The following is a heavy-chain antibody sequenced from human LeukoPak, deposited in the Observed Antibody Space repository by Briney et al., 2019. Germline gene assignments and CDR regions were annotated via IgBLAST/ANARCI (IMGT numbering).Heavy chain of an antibody. D-gene: IGHD5-18*01. V-gene: IGHV4-30-4*08. CDR1: GGSINSGDFY. CDR3: ATTARHCSDY. Sequence: SETLSLTCTVSGGSINSGDFYWSWIRQPPGKGLEWIGYIYYTGSTYYNPSLKSRVTISIDTSKNQFSLRLSSVTAADTAVYYCATTARHCSDYWGQGTLVTVSS. J-gene: IGHJ4*02. CDR2: IYYTGST.